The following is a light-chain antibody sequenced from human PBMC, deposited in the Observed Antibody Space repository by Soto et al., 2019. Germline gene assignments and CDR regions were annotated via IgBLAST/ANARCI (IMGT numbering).Light chain of an antibody. CDR3: QQYNNWPPVT. V-gene: IGKV3-15*01. CDR2: GAS. J-gene: IGKJ1*01. Sequence: ERVLISVVATPSVSTRERATLSFRASQSVSSNLAWYQQKPGQAPRLLIYGASTRATGIPARFSGSGSGTEFTLTISSLQSEDFAVYYCQQYNNWPPVTFGQGTKVDIK. CDR1: QSVSSN.